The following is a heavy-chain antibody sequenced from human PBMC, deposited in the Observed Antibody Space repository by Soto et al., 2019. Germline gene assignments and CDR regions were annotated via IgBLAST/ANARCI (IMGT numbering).Heavy chain of an antibody. V-gene: IGHV4-34*01. CDR1: GKSFSGYY. CDR2: INHSGST. CDR3: ARGSRVRSAFDY. Sequence: SETLSLTSAVYGKSFSGYYWSWIRQPPGKGLEWIGEINHSGSTNYNPSLKSRVTISVDTSKNQFSLKLSSVTAADTAVYYCARGSRVRSAFDYWGQGTLVTVSS. J-gene: IGHJ4*02. D-gene: IGHD3-3*01.